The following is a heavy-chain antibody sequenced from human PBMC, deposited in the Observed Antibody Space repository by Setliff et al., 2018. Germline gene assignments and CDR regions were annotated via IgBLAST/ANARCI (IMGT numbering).Heavy chain of an antibody. Sequence: GASVKVSCKASGYTFTSYGISWVRQAPGQGLEWMGWISAYNGNTNYAQKLQGRVTMTTDTSTSTAYVELRSLRSDDTAVYYCARVGVYYYDSSGYHRSPYYYYYGMDVWGQGTTVTVSS. CDR1: GYTFTSYG. V-gene: IGHV1-18*01. CDR3: ARVGVYYYDSSGYHRSPYYYYYGMDV. J-gene: IGHJ6*02. D-gene: IGHD3-22*01. CDR2: ISAYNGNT.